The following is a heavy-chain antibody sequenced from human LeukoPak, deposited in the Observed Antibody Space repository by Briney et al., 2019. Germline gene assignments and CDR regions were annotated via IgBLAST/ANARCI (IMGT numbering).Heavy chain of an antibody. J-gene: IGHJ4*02. CDR2: VNPNSGGT. D-gene: IGHD2-15*01. CDR1: GYTFTGYY. CDR3: AREPDIVVVVAATPSDY. V-gene: IGHV1-2*02. Sequence: ASVKVSCKASGYTFTGYYMHWVRQAPGQGLEWMGWVNPNSGGTNYAQKFQGRVTMTRDTSISTAYMELSRLRSDDTAVYYCAREPDIVVVVAATPSDYWGQGTLVTVSS.